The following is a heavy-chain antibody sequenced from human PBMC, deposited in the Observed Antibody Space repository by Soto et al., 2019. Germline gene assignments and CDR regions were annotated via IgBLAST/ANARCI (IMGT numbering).Heavy chain of an antibody. Sequence: SETLSLTCTVSGGYICSGGYYWSWIRQHPGKGLEWIGYIYYSGSTYYNPSLKSRVTISVDTSKNQFSLKLSSVTAADTAVYYCASRRYDFWSGYYDYGMDVWGQGTTVTVSS. D-gene: IGHD3-3*01. V-gene: IGHV4-31*03. J-gene: IGHJ6*02. CDR2: IYYSGST. CDR3: ASRRYDFWSGYYDYGMDV. CDR1: GGYICSGGYY.